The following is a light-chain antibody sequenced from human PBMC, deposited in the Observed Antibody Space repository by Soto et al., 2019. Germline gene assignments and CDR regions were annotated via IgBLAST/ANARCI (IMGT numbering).Light chain of an antibody. CDR3: QQYDYWPRT. V-gene: IGKV3-11*01. CDR2: DTS. J-gene: IGKJ1*01. Sequence: EVVLTQSPATLSLAPGERATLSCRASQFLSSYLAWYQQKPGQPPRLLIYDTSNRATGIPARFSGSRSGTDFTLTISSLEPEDFGVYYCQQYDYWPRTFGQGTKVDIK. CDR1: QFLSSY.